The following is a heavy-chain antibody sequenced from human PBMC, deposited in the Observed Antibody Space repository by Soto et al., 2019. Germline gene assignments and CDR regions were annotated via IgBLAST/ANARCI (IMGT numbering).Heavy chain of an antibody. D-gene: IGHD2-2*01. CDR3: ARDSRIVARPAMGSVGFDP. V-gene: IGHV3-21*01. Sequence: ESLQISCATSGFTFSDYSMNWVRQATGKDLEWISSISTGGNYVYYADSVKGRFTISRDNAKSSLYLQMDSLRAEDTAVYYCARDSRIVARPAMGSVGFDPWGQGTLVTVSS. CDR2: ISTGGNYV. J-gene: IGHJ5*02. CDR1: GFTFSDYS.